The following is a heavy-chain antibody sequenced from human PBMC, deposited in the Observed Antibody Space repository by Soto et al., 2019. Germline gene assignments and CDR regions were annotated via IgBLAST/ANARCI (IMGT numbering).Heavy chain of an antibody. CDR3: ARGGGVLRYFDWLLPNYYYGMDV. D-gene: IGHD3-9*01. CDR1: GYTFTSYD. V-gene: IGHV1-8*01. Sequence: QVQLVQSGAEVKKPGASVKVSCKASGYTFTSYDINWVRQATGQGLEWMGWMNPNSGNTGYAQKFQGRVNMTRNTSISTAYMEQSSLRSEDTAVYYCARGGGVLRYFDWLLPNYYYGMDVWGQGTTVTVSS. J-gene: IGHJ6*02. CDR2: MNPNSGNT.